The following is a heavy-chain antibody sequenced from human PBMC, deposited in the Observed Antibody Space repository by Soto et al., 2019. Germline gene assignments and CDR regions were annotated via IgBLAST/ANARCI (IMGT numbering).Heavy chain of an antibody. CDR2: ISGSGGST. CDR1: GFTFSSYA. V-gene: IGHV3-23*01. CDR3: AKDRGRYYYDSSGYPFDY. J-gene: IGHJ4*02. Sequence: GGSLRLSCAASGFTFSSYAMSWVRQAPGKGLEWVSAISGSGGSTYYADSVKGRFTISRDNSKNTLYLQMNSLRAEDTAVYYCAKDRGRYYYDSSGYPFDYWGQGTLVTVSS. D-gene: IGHD3-22*01.